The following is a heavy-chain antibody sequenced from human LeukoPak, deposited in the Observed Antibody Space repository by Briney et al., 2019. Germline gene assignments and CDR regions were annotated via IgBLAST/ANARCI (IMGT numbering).Heavy chain of an antibody. V-gene: IGHV3-23*01. CDR3: AKGGPSLYDAFDI. D-gene: IGHD5-12*01. CDR2: ISGSGDST. Sequence: GSLRLSCAASGFTFTKYAMSWVRQAPGKGLEWVSVISGSGDSTYHADSVKGRFTISRDNSKNTLYLHMNSLRAEDTAVYYCAKGGPSLYDAFDIWGQGTMVTVSS. CDR1: GFTFTKYA. J-gene: IGHJ3*02.